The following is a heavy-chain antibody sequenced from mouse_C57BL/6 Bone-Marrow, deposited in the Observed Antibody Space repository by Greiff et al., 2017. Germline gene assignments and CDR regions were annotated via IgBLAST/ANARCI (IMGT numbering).Heavy chain of an antibody. D-gene: IGHD2-1*01. V-gene: IGHV1-55*01. CDR2: IYPGSGST. J-gene: IGHJ2*01. Sequence: QVQLQQPGAELVKPGASVKMSCKASGYTFTSYWITWVKQRPGQGLEWIGDIYPGSGSTNYNEKFKSKATLTVDTSSSTAYMQLSSLTSEDSAVYYCARGYHGKLNFDYWGQGTTLTVSS. CDR3: ARGYHGKLNFDY. CDR1: GYTFTSYW.